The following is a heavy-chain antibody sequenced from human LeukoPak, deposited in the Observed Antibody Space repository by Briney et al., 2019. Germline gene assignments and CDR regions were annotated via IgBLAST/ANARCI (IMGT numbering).Heavy chain of an antibody. CDR2: INHSGRT. Sequence: SETLSLTCAVYGGSFSGYYWSWIRQPPGKGLEWIGEINHSGRTNYNPSLKSRVTISVDTSKTQFSLNLRSVTAADTAVYYCARDGVVTMELDYWGQGTLVTVSS. CDR3: ARDGVVTMELDY. CDR1: GGSFSGYY. D-gene: IGHD3-3*01. V-gene: IGHV4-34*01. J-gene: IGHJ4*02.